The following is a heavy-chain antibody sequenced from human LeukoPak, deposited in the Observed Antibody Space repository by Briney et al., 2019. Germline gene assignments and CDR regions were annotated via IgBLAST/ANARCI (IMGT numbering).Heavy chain of an antibody. J-gene: IGHJ6*03. D-gene: IGHD3-10*01. CDR3: ARDTTITMVRDIMGPAQYYYYYMDV. Sequence: SQTLSLTCTVSGGSISSGSYYWSWIRQPAGKGLEWIGRIYTSGSTNYNPSLKSRVTISVDTSKNQFSLKLSSVTAADTAVYYCARDTTITMVRDIMGPAQYYYYYMDVWGKGTTVTVSS. V-gene: IGHV4-61*02. CDR1: GGSISSGSYY. CDR2: IYTSGST.